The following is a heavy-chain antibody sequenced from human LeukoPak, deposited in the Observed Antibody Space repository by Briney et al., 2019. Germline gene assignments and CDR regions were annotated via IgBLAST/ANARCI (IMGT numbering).Heavy chain of an antibody. CDR1: GFTFSSYG. CDR2: IQYDGSTK. CDR3: AKDPYCSSSSCYTWWFDP. D-gene: IGHD2-2*02. V-gene: IGHV3-30*02. Sequence: PGGSLRLSCAASGFTFSSYGMHWVRQAPGKGQEWVAFIQYDGSTKYYADSVKGRFTISRDNSKNTLYLQMNSLRAEDTAVYYCAKDPYCSSSSCYTWWFDPWGQGTLVTVSA. J-gene: IGHJ5*02.